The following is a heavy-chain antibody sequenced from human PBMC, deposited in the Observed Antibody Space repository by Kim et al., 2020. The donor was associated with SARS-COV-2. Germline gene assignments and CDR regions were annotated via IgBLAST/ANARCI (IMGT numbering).Heavy chain of an antibody. CDR2: ISYDGSNK. Sequence: GGSLRLSCAASGFTFSSYGMHWVRQAPGKGLEWVAVISYDGSNKYYADSVKGRFTISRDNSKNTLYLQMNSLRAEDTAVYYCAKDQSGSSCWLDYWGQGTLVTVSS. D-gene: IGHD6-19*01. J-gene: IGHJ4*02. V-gene: IGHV3-30*18. CDR3: AKDQSGSSCWLDY. CDR1: GFTFSSYG.